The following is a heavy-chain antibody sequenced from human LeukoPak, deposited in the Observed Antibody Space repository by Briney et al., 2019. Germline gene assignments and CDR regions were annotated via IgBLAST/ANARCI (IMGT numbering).Heavy chain of an antibody. CDR1: GYTFTSYG. CDR3: ARDRVRGNSNPFFDY. D-gene: IGHD4-11*01. V-gene: IGHV1-18*01. CDR2: ISAYNGNT. J-gene: IGHJ4*02. Sequence: ASVKVSCKASGYTFTSYGISWVRQAPGQGLEWMGWISAYNGNTNYAQKLQGRVTMTTDTSTSTAYMELRSLRSDDTAVYYCARDRVRGNSNPFFDYWGQGTLVTVSS.